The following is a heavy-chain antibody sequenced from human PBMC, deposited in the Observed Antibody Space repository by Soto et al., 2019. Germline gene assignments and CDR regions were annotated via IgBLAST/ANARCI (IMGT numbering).Heavy chain of an antibody. D-gene: IGHD3-16*01. V-gene: IGHV3-23*01. CDR3: ARDYSYACDY. Sequence: EVQLLESGGGLVQPGGSLRLSCAVSGFTFSSFAMSWVRQAPGKGLEWVSVISSSGGTTYYTDSVKGRFTISRDNSKNPLYLQMSSLRAEDTAVYYCARDYSYACDYWGQGTLVTVSS. CDR1: GFTFSSFA. CDR2: ISSSGGTT. J-gene: IGHJ4*02.